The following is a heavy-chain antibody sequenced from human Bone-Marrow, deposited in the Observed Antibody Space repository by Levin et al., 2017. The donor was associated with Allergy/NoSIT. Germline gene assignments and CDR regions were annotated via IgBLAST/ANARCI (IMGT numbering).Heavy chain of an antibody. CDR3: ARGDSIVVGPSTIVYFGMDV. CDR1: GYTFSNYY. V-gene: IGHV1-46*01. Sequence: GESLKISCKTSGYTFSNYYIHWVRQAPGEGLEWVGVVNPSGESTKFAQKFLGRVTMSRDTSTSTAYMDLSSLTSDDTAVYFCARGDSIVVGPSTIVYFGMDVWGQGTPVTVSS. D-gene: IGHD2-15*01. CDR2: VNPSGEST. J-gene: IGHJ6*02.